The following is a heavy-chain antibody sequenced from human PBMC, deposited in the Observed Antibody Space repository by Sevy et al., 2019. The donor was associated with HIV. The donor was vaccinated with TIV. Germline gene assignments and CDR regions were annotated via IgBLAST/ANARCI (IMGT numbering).Heavy chain of an antibody. CDR1: GYSISSGYY. D-gene: IGHD2-2*01. Sequence: TLSLTCAVSGYSISSGYYWGWIRQSPGKGLEWIGSIYESGRTFYNPSLENRVTMSVDTSKNQFSLKLNSMTAADTAVYYCARLRDILVIPAGGYFDYWGQGTLVTVSS. CDR3: ARLRDILVIPAGGYFDY. J-gene: IGHJ4*02. V-gene: IGHV4-38-2*01. CDR2: IYESGRT.